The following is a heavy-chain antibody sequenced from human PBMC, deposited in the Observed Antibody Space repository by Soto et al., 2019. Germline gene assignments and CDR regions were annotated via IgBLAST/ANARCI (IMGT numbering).Heavy chain of an antibody. Sequence: ASVKVSCKASGYTFTGYYMHWVREAPGQGLEWMGWINPNSGGTNYAQKFQGWVTMTRDTSISTAYMELSRPRSDDTAVYYCARAGTDYDFWSGYTEYHYGMDVWRQGRRVTVSS. J-gene: IGHJ6*02. CDR1: GYTFTGYY. CDR3: ARAGTDYDFWSGYTEYHYGMDV. V-gene: IGHV1-2*04. CDR2: INPNSGGT. D-gene: IGHD3-3*01.